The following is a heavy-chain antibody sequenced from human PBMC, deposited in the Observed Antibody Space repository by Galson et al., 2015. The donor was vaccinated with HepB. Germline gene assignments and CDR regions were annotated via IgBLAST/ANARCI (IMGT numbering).Heavy chain of an antibody. CDR2: IYWNDDK. CDR1: GFSLNTSGVG. Sequence: PALVKPTQTLTLTCTFSGFSLNTSGVGVGWIRQPPGKALEWLALIYWNDDKRYSPSLKTRLTITKDTSKNQVVLTMTNMDPVDTGTYYCAHSRKLGMNFDYWGQGTLVTVSS. D-gene: IGHD7-27*01. J-gene: IGHJ4*02. V-gene: IGHV2-5*01. CDR3: AHSRKLGMNFDY.